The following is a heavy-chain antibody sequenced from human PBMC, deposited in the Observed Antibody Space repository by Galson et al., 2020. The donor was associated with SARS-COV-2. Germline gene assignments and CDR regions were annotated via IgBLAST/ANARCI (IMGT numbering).Heavy chain of an antibody. CDR3: ARGASSGYYSSNNGGDNWFDP. J-gene: IGHJ5*02. V-gene: IGHV5-51*01. CDR2: IYPGDSDT. D-gene: IGHD3-3*01. CDR1: GYSFTRYW. Sequence: KVSCKGSGYSFTRYWIGWVRQMPGKGLEWMGIIYPGDSDTTYSPSFQGQVTISTDKSISTAYLQWSSLKASDTARYYCARGASSGYYSSNNGGDNWFDPWGQGTLVTVSS.